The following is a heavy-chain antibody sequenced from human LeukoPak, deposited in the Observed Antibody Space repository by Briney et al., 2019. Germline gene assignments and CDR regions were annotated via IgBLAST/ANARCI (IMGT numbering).Heavy chain of an antibody. CDR2: ISAYNGNT. CDR3: ARSDCSSTSCYCDY. D-gene: IGHD2-2*01. CDR1: GYTFTSYG. Sequence: ASVKVSCKASGYTFTSYGISWVRQAPGQGPEWMGWISAYNGNTNYAQKLQGRVTMTTDTSTSTAYMELRSLRSDDTAVYYCARSDCSSTSCYCDYWGQGTLVTVSS. J-gene: IGHJ4*02. V-gene: IGHV1-18*01.